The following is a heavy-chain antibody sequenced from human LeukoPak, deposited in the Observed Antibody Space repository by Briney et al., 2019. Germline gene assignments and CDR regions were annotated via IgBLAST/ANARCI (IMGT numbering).Heavy chain of an antibody. J-gene: IGHJ4*02. Sequence: ASVKVSCKASGFTFTSSAMHWVRQARGQRLEWIGWIVVGSGNTNYAQKFQERVTITRDMSTSTAYMELSSLRSEDTAVYYCAADWGETGDFDYWGQGTLVTVSS. CDR2: IVVGSGNT. CDR3: AADWGETGDFDY. D-gene: IGHD7-27*01. CDR1: GFTFTSSA. V-gene: IGHV1-58*02.